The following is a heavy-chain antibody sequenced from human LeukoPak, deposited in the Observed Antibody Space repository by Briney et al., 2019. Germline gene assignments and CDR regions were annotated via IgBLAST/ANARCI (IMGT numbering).Heavy chain of an antibody. CDR3: AKADSGSYLSPYYFDY. V-gene: IGHV3-23*01. D-gene: IGHD3-10*01. Sequence: PGGSLRLSCAASGFTFSSYGMSWVRQAPGKGLECVSAISGSGGSTYYADSVKGRFTISRDNSKNTLYLQMNSLRAEDTAVYYRAKADSGSYLSPYYFDYWGQGTLVTVSS. CDR1: GFTFSSYG. CDR2: ISGSGGST. J-gene: IGHJ4*02.